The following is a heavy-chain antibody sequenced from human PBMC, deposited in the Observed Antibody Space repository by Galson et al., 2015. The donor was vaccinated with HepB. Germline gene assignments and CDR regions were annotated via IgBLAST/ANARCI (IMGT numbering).Heavy chain of an antibody. J-gene: IGHJ5*01. CDR3: AKGYGLFDS. CDR1: GFAFDTHA. D-gene: IGHD5-18*01. V-gene: IGHV3-23*01. CDR2: ISGNGDST. Sequence: SLGLSCAASGFAFDTHAMSWVRQAPGRGLEWISGISGNGDSTFYADSVKGRFTVSRDNSNNMLYLQMNSLRAEGAGLYFCAKGYGLFDSWGQGILVTVSS.